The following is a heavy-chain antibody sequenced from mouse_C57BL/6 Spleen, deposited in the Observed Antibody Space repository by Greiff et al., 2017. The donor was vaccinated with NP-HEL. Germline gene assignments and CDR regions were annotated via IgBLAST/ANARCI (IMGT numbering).Heavy chain of an antibody. Sequence: EVKVVESGGGLVKPGGSLKLSCAASGFTFSDYGMHWVRQAPEKGLEWVAYISSGSSTIYYADTVKGRFTISRDNAKNTLFLQMTSLRSEDTAMYYCAAYYGWYFDVRGTGTTVTVSS. CDR3: AAYYGWYFDV. D-gene: IGHD1-1*01. CDR1: GFTFSDYG. CDR2: ISSGSSTI. J-gene: IGHJ1*03. V-gene: IGHV5-17*01.